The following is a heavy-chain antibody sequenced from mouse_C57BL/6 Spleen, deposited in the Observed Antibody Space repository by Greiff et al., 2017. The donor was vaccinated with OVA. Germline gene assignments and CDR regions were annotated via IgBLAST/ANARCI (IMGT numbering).Heavy chain of an antibody. Sequence: VQLQQSGAELVKPGASVKLSCKASGYTFTSYWMHWVKQRPGQGLEWIGMIHPNSGSTNYNEKFKSKATLTVDKSSSTAYMQLSSLTSEDSAVYYCARSDYGSSPWFAYWGQGTLVTVSA. D-gene: IGHD1-1*01. CDR3: ARSDYGSSPWFAY. J-gene: IGHJ3*01. CDR1: GYTFTSYW. CDR2: IHPNSGST. V-gene: IGHV1-64*01.